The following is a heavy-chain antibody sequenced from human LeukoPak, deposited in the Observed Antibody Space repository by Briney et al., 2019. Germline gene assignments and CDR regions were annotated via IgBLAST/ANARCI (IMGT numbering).Heavy chain of an antibody. CDR3: ARELSGSSSRHFDY. V-gene: IGHV3-74*01. D-gene: IGHD6-13*01. J-gene: IGHJ4*02. CDR2: INTDGNIT. Sequence: GGSLRLSCAASGFTFSNYWMHWVRQAPGKGPVWVSRINTDGNITTYADSVKGRFTISRDSAKNALYLQMNSLRAEDTAVYYCARELSGSSSRHFDYWGQGTLVTVSS. CDR1: GFTFSNYW.